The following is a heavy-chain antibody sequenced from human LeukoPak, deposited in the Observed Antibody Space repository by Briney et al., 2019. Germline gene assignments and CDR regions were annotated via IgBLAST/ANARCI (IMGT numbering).Heavy chain of an antibody. Sequence: SETLTLTCTVSGGSISSYYWSWIRQPAGKGLEWIGRIYTSGSTNYNPSLKSRVTMSVDTSKNQFSLKLSSVTAADTAVYYCARGLRYSSGWYSPLATTIGFDYWGQGTLVTVSS. V-gene: IGHV4-4*07. CDR2: IYTSGST. D-gene: IGHD6-19*01. CDR3: ARGLRYSSGWYSPLATTIGFDY. CDR1: GGSISSYY. J-gene: IGHJ4*02.